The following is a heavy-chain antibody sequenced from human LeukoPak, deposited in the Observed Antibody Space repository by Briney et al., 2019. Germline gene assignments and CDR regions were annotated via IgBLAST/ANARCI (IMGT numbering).Heavy chain of an antibody. CDR2: ISGGSSIM. J-gene: IGHJ3*01. Sequence: PGGSLRLSCAASGFTFSSYSMNWVRQAPGKGLEWVSYISGGSSIMYYADSVKGRFTISRDNAKNSLYLQMNSLRDADTAVYYCARSPDGSGTNAFDVWGQGTMVTVSS. CDR3: ARSPDGSGTNAFDV. D-gene: IGHD3-10*01. CDR1: GFTFSSYS. V-gene: IGHV3-48*02.